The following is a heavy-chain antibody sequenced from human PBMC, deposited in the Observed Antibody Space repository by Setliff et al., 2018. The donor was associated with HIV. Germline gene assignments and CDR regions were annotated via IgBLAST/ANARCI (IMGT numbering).Heavy chain of an antibody. D-gene: IGHD2-21*02. V-gene: IGHV4-61*02. CDR2: VYTSGTT. J-gene: IGHJ4*02. CDR1: GASITSGSFY. Sequence: SETLSLTCTVSGASITSGSFYWSWIRQPAGKGLEWIGRVYTSGTTNYNPSLKSRVTISVDTSKNQFSLKLSSVTAADTALYYCARSSRVNCGGDCYLFDYWGQGTPVTVSS. CDR3: ARSSRVNCGGDCYLFDY.